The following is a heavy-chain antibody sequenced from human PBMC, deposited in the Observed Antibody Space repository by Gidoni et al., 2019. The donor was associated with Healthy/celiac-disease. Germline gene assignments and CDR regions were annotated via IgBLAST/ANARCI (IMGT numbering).Heavy chain of an antibody. CDR3: TRAGYDSSGYYPDEDY. CDR2: IRSKAYGGTT. Sequence: EVQLVESGGGLVQPGRSLRLSCTASGFTFGDYAMSWVRQAPGKGLEGVGFIRSKAYGGTTEYAASVKGRFTISRDDSKSIAYLQMNSLKTEDTAVYYCTRAGYDSSGYYPDEDYWGQGTLVTVSS. V-gene: IGHV3-49*04. J-gene: IGHJ4*02. D-gene: IGHD3-22*01. CDR1: GFTFGDYA.